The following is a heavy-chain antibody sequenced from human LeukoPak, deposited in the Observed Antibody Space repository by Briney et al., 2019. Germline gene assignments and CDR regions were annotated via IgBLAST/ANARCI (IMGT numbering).Heavy chain of an antibody. V-gene: IGHV3-21*01. CDR1: GFNLNSYV. Sequence: NPGGSLRLSCAASGFNLNSYVLNWVRQAPGKGLEWGSSISSTGSYIYYADSVKGRFTISRDNPGNVVYLQMDSLRAEDTAVYYCTRVAQSGPTGWFDPWGQGTLVTVSS. D-gene: IGHD1-1*01. J-gene: IGHJ5*02. CDR3: TRVAQSGPTGWFDP. CDR2: ISSTGSYI.